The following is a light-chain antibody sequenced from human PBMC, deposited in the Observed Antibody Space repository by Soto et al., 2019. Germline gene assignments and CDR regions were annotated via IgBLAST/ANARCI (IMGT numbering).Light chain of an antibody. CDR3: QQYDDYPLT. V-gene: IGKV1-5*03. CDR2: KAS. J-gene: IGKJ4*01. CDR1: QTISSW. Sequence: DIHMTQSPSTLSGSVLDRVTMTCRASQTISSWLAWYQQKPGKAPKLLIYKASTLKSGVPSRFSGSGSGTEFTLTISSLQPDDFATYYCQQYDDYPLTFGGGTKVDIK.